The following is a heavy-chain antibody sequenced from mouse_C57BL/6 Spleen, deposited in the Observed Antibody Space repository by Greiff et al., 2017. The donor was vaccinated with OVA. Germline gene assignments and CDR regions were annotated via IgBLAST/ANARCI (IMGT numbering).Heavy chain of an antibody. CDR1: GYTFTSYW. V-gene: IGHV1-7*01. CDR2: INPSSGYP. CDR3: AADSSWFAY. Sequence: QVQLQQSGADLAKPGASVKLSCKASGYTFTSYWMHWVKQRPGQGLEWIGYINPSSGYPKYNQKFKDKATLTADKSSSTAYMQLSSLTYEDSAVYDCAADSSWFAYWGKGTLVTVSA. J-gene: IGHJ3*01.